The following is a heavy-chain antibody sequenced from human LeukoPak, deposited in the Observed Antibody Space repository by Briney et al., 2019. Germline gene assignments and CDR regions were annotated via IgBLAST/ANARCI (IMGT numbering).Heavy chain of an antibody. CDR3: ARDRSSGGYSSSCDH. Sequence: ASVKVSCKASGYTFSDYCLHWVRQAPGQGLEWLGRINPDSGATHYVQKFQGRVTLTSDTSISTAYMELTGLTSDDSAVYFCARDRSSGGYSSSCDHWGQGTLVTVSS. D-gene: IGHD3-22*01. J-gene: IGHJ4*02. CDR2: INPDSGAT. V-gene: IGHV1-2*06. CDR1: GYTFSDYC.